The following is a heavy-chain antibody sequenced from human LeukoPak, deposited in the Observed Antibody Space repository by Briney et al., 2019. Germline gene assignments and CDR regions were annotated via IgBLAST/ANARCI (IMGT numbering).Heavy chain of an antibody. CDR3: ARETSTYYYDSSGYDY. V-gene: IGHV4-4*07. CDR2: IYTSGST. J-gene: IGHJ4*02. Sequence: SETLSLTCAVYGGSFSGYYWSWIRQPAGKGLEWIGRIYTSGSTNYNPSLKSRVTMSVDTSKNQFSLKLSSVTAADTAVYYCARETSTYYYDSSGYDYWGQGTLVTVSS. CDR1: GGSFSGYY. D-gene: IGHD3-22*01.